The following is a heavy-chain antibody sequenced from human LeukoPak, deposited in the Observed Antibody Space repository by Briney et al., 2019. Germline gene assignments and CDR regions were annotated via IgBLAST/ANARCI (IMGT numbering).Heavy chain of an antibody. CDR1: GYTFTSNY. CDR3: ARDQEGFDY. Sequence: ASVTVSCKASGYTFTSNYIHWVRQAPGQGLEWMGLIYPRDGSTSYAQKFQGRVTVTRDTYTSTVHMELSRLRSEDAAVYYCARDQEGFDYWGQGTLVTVSS. V-gene: IGHV1-46*01. J-gene: IGHJ4*02. CDR2: IYPRDGST.